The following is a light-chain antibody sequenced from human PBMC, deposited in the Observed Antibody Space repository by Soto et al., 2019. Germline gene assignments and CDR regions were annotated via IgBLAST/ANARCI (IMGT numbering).Light chain of an antibody. CDR3: QQSFLTPFT. V-gene: IGKV1-39*01. CDR1: QRIDKY. J-gene: IGKJ4*01. CDR2: GAS. Sequence: DIQMTQSPTSLSASVGDTVTISCRASQRIDKYLNWYQQIPGKAPKVLIFGASSLHTGVPSRFSGSGSGTEFTLTITSLQVEDFAIYFCQQSFLTPFTFGGGSRV.